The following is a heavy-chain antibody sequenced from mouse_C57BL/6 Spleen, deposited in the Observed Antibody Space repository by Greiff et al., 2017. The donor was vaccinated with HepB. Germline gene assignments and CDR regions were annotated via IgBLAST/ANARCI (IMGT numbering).Heavy chain of an antibody. CDR3: AREEGYMYYFDY. V-gene: IGHV3-6*01. CDR2: ISYDGIN. CDR1: GYSITSGYY. J-gene: IGHJ2*01. Sequence: VQLQQSGPGLVKPSQSLSLTCSVTGYSITSGYYWNWIRQFPGNKLEWMGYISYDGINNYNPSLKNRISITRDTSKNQFFLKLNSVTTEDTATYYCAREEGYMYYFDYWGQGTTLTVSS. D-gene: IGHD3-1*01.